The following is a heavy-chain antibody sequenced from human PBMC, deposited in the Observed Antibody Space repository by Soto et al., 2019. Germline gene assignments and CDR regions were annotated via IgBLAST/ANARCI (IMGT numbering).Heavy chain of an antibody. D-gene: IGHD2-8*01. CDR3: ARDNGMAGSFDP. Sequence: PGGSLRLSCAASGFTFSSYSMNWARQAPGKGLEWVSYISIGSSTIYYADSVKGRFTISRDDAKNSLYLQMNSLRDEHTAVYYCARDNGMAGSFDPWGQGTLVTVSS. CDR1: GFTFSSYS. V-gene: IGHV3-48*02. J-gene: IGHJ5*02. CDR2: ISIGSSTI.